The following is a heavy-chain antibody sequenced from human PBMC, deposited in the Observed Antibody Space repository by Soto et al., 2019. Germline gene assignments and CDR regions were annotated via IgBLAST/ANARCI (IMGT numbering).Heavy chain of an antibody. J-gene: IGHJ3*02. Sequence: GGSLRLSCAASGFIVRDNFMIWVRQAPGKGLEWVSALYRGGVAYYADAVKGRFIISRDNPENTLYLQMTSLRADDSAIYYCARAMVEVTAQHRLDALDMWGQGTVVTVSS. V-gene: IGHV3-53*01. CDR3: ARAMVEVTAQHRLDALDM. D-gene: IGHD2-21*02. CDR1: GFIVRDNF. CDR2: LYRGGVA.